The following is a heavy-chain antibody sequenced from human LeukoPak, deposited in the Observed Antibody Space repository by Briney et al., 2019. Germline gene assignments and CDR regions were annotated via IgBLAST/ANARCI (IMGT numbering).Heavy chain of an antibody. CDR3: ARVDIAAAGRGAFDI. V-gene: IGHV4-34*01. D-gene: IGHD6-13*01. CDR1: GGSFSGYY. CDR2: INHSGST. Sequence: SETLSLTCAVYGGSFSGYYWSWIRQPPGKGLEWIGEINHSGSTNYNPSLKSRVTISVDTSKNQFSLKLSSVTAADTAVYYCARVDIAAAGRGAFDIWGQGTMVTVSS. J-gene: IGHJ3*02.